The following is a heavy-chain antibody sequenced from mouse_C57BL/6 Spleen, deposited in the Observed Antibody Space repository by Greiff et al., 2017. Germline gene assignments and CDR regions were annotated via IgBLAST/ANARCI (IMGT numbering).Heavy chain of an antibody. Sequence: DVKLVESEGGLVQPGSSMKLSCTASGFTFSDYYMAWVRQVPEKGLEWVANINYDGSSTYYLDSLKSRFIISRDNAKNILYLQMSSLKSEDTATYYCARGRTVVFDYWGQGTTLTVSS. J-gene: IGHJ2*01. D-gene: IGHD1-1*01. CDR1: GFTFSDYY. CDR2: INYDGSST. CDR3: ARGRTVVFDY. V-gene: IGHV5-16*01.